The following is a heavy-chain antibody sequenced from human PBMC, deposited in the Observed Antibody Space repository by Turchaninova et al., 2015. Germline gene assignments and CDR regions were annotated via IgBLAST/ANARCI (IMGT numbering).Heavy chain of an antibody. D-gene: IGHD6-6*01. Sequence: VQLXASGXXLVXXXGFXXLSCEASRSIFSLSWVSWGRQAPGKGGEWVACAKKDGIETYYVDSVNGRFTISRDNAKNSLYLQMNSLRVEDTAVYYCASLDTIEGRLPWGQGTLVTVSS. J-gene: IGHJ1*01. V-gene: IGHV3-7*03. CDR3: ASLDTIEGRLP. CDR1: RSIFSLSW. CDR2: AKKDGIET.